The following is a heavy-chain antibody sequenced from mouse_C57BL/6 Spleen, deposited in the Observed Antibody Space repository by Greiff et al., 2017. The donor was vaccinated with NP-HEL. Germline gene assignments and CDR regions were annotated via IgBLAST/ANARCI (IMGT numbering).Heavy chain of an antibody. CDR2: IYPGDGDT. Sequence: VKLMESGPELVKPGASVKISCKASGYAFSSSWMNWVKQRPGKGLEWIGRIYPGDGDTNYNGKFKGKATLTADKSSSTAYMQLSSLTSEDSAVYFCANQYGYDEGYFDYWGQGTTLTVSS. V-gene: IGHV1-82*01. CDR3: ANQYGYDEGYFDY. J-gene: IGHJ2*01. CDR1: GYAFSSSW. D-gene: IGHD2-2*01.